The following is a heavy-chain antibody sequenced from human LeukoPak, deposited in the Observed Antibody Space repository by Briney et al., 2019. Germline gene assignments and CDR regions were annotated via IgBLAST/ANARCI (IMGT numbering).Heavy chain of an antibody. J-gene: IGHJ4*02. CDR2: ISGSGGST. V-gene: IGHV3-23*01. D-gene: IGHD2-2*01. Sequence: GGSLRLSCAASGFTFTSYAMNWVRQAPGKGLEWVSGISGSGGSTYYADSVKGRFTISRDSSKNTLYLQMNSLRAEDTAIYYCAKGVVVVPQVQHNFDYWGQGTLVTVSS. CDR1: GFTFTSYA. CDR3: AKGVVVVPQVQHNFDY.